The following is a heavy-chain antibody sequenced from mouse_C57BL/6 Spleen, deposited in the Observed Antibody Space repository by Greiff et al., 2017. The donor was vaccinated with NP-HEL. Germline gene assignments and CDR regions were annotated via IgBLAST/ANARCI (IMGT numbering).Heavy chain of an antibody. D-gene: IGHD2-5*01. CDR3: ARDPGYSNFFFDY. J-gene: IGHJ2*01. Sequence: EVQLVESGGGLVKPGGSLKLSCAASGFTFSSYAMSWVRQTPEKRLEWVATISDGGSYTYYPDNVKGRFTISRDNAKNNLYLQMSHLKSEDTAMYYCARDPGYSNFFFDYWGQGTTLTVSS. V-gene: IGHV5-4*01. CDR1: GFTFSSYA. CDR2: ISDGGSYT.